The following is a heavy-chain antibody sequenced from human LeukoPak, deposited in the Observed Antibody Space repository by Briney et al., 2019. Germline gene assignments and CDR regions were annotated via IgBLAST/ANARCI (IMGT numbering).Heavy chain of an antibody. CDR3: ARVTNVLRFLEWSHRDYYYYYMDV. J-gene: IGHJ6*03. CDR2: IIPIFGSA. D-gene: IGHD3-3*01. Sequence: EASVKVSCKASGGTFSSYTITWVRQAPGQGLEWMGGIIPIFGSANYAQKFQGRVTITADESTSTAYMELRSLRSDDTAVYYCARVTNVLRFLEWSHRDYYYYYMDVWGKGTTVTVSS. CDR1: GGTFSSYT. V-gene: IGHV1-69*13.